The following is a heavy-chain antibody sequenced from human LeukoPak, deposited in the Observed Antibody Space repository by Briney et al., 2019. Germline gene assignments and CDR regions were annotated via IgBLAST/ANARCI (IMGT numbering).Heavy chain of an antibody. CDR1: GFTFSSHA. V-gene: IGHV3-23*01. CDR2: INGSGSST. CDR3: ARDFWDDFEYFDL. D-gene: IGHD3-3*01. J-gene: IGHJ2*01. Sequence: GGSLRLSCAASGFTFSSHAMSWVRQAPRKGLEWVSAINGSGSSTYYADSVKGRVSISRDNSKNTLYLQMNSLRVEDTALYYCARDFWDDFEYFDLWGRGTLVTVSS.